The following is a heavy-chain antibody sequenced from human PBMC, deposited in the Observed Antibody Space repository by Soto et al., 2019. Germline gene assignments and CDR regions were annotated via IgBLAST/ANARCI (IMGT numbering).Heavy chain of an antibody. CDR3: AREVAGRGGEYDY. CDR2: ISGYNGNT. Sequence: QVHLVQSGAEVKSPGASVKVSCKSSGYGFTNYGVGWVRQAPGQGLEWMGWISGYNGNTNYAEKVQGRITLTTDIPTSTAYIEPRSLRSEDTAVYYCAREVAGRGGEYDYWGQGTLVTVSS. CDR1: GYGFTNYG. V-gene: IGHV1-18*01. D-gene: IGHD3-16*01. J-gene: IGHJ4*02.